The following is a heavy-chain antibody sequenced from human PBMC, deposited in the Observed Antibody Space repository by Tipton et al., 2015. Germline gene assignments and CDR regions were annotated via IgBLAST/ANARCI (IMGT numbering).Heavy chain of an antibody. V-gene: IGHV4-38-2*01. D-gene: IGHD4-17*01. J-gene: IGHJ4*02. CDR3: ARVPTTVTTYFDY. CDR2: ISHSGKT. Sequence: TLSLTCAVSAYSISTDYYWVWIRQPPGKGLEWIGAISHSGKTYSNPSLKSRVTISADTSKNQFSLRLTSVTAADTAVYYCARVPTTVTTYFDYWGQGTLVTVSS. CDR1: AYSISTDYY.